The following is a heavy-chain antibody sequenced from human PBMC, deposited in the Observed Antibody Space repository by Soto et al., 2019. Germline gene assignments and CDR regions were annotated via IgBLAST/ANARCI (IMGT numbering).Heavy chain of an antibody. D-gene: IGHD6-13*01. Sequence: PSETLSLTCTVSGGSISSSSYYWGWIRQPPGKGLEWIGSIYYSGSTYHNPSLKSRVTISVDPSKNQFSLKLSSVTAADTAVYYCARLGKAAYYYYYGMDVWGQGTTVTVSS. J-gene: IGHJ6*02. CDR3: ARLGKAAYYYYYGMDV. CDR2: IYYSGST. V-gene: IGHV4-39*01. CDR1: GGSISSSSYY.